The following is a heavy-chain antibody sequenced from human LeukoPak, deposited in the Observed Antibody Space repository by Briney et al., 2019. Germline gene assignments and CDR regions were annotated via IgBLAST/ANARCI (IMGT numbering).Heavy chain of an antibody. D-gene: IGHD3-9*01. CDR1: GFTFSSYG. CDR3: AKDFEREIDY. J-gene: IGHJ4*02. Sequence: PGGSLRLSCAASGFTFSSYGMHWVRQAPGKGLEWVAVTSYDGSNKYYADSVKGRFTISRDNSKNTLYLQMNSLRAEDTAVYYCAKDFEREIDYWGQGTLVTVSS. CDR2: TSYDGSNK. V-gene: IGHV3-30*18.